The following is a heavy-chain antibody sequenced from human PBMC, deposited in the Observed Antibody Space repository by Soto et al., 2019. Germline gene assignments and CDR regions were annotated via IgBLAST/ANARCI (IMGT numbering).Heavy chain of an antibody. CDR1: GFCLSTYHMG. D-gene: IGHD4-17*01. J-gene: IGHJ4*02. CDR3: AHAGDYDLLTFDH. CDR2: IYWDDDK. Sequence: QITLKESGPTLVRPAQTLTLTCDFSGFCLSTYHMGVAWIGQPPGKALEWLALIYWDDDKRYSPSLKDRLAISKDTSSNQVVLTITNMDPGDTATYFCAHAGDYDLLTFDHWGPGTLVTVSS. V-gene: IGHV2-5*02.